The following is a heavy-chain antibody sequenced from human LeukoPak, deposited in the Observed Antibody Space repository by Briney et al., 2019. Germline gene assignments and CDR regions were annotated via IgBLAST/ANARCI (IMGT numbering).Heavy chain of an antibody. D-gene: IGHD6-19*01. CDR1: GFTFSSYS. CDR2: ISSSSTTI. V-gene: IGHV3-48*01. Sequence: PGGSLRLSCAASGFTFSSYSMNWVRQAPGKGLEWVSYISSSSTTIYYADSVKGRFTISRDSAKNSLYLQMNSLRAEDTAVYYCARAQVAGTLWGQGTLVTVSS. CDR3: ARAQVAGTL. J-gene: IGHJ4*02.